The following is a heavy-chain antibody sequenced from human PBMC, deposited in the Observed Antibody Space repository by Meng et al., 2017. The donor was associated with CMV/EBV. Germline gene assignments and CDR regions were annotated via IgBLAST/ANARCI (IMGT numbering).Heavy chain of an antibody. CDR3: ARVLSGAIDY. V-gene: IGHV3-20*04. Sequence: LTCAVYGGSFSGYYWSWVRQPPGKGLEWVSGINGNGGSKDYADSVKGRFTISRDNAKNSLYLQMNSLRAEDTALYYCARVLSGAIDYWGQGTLVTVSS. CDR1: GGSFSGYY. D-gene: IGHD7-27*01. CDR2: INGNGGSK. J-gene: IGHJ4*02.